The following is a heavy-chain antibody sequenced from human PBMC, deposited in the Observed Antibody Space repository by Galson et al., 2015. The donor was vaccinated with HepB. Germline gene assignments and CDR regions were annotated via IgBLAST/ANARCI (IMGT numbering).Heavy chain of an antibody. J-gene: IGHJ5*02. CDR3: ARDRQREYYDSSGDQRYNWFDP. Sequence: SLRLSCAASGFTFSSYGMHWVRQAPGKGLEWVAVIWYDGTNKYYADSVKGRFTISRDNSKNTLYLQMNSLRAEDTAVYYCARDRQREYYDSSGDQRYNWFDPWGQGTLVTVSS. CDR2: IWYDGTNK. D-gene: IGHD3-22*01. V-gene: IGHV3-33*01. CDR1: GFTFSSYG.